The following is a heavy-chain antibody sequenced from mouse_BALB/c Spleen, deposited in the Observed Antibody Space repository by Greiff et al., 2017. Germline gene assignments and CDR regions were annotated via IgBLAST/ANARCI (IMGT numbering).Heavy chain of an antibody. CDR1: GFSLTSYG. D-gene: IGHD1-1*01. J-gene: IGHJ1*01. V-gene: IGHV2-2*02. Sequence: VKLMESGPGLVQPSQSLSITCTVSGFSLTSYGVHWVRQSPGKGLEWLGVIWSGGSTDYNAAFISRLSISKDNSKSQVFFKMNSLQANDTAIYYCAREGPTTVVPYWYFDVWGAGTTVTVSS. CDR3: AREGPTTVVPYWYFDV. CDR2: IWSGGST.